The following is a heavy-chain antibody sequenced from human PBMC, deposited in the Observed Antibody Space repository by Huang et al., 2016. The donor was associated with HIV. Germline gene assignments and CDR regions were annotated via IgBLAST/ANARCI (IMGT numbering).Heavy chain of an antibody. CDR2: ISASSGNT. Sequence: QIQLMQSGPELKQPGASVKVSCKASGYTFTSYGITWVRQAPGQGTEWMGWISASSGNTKYAQKFQGRVTLTTDTSTNIAYMELRSLRSDDTAKYYCARDPKYHRIGYYRQRRGIDIWGQGTMVIVSS. V-gene: IGHV1-18*01. J-gene: IGHJ3*02. CDR3: ARDPKYHRIGYYRQRRGIDI. D-gene: IGHD3-22*01. CDR1: GYTFTSYG.